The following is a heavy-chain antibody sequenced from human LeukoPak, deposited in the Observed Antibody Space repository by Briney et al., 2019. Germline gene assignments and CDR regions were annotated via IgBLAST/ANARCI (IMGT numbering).Heavy chain of an antibody. V-gene: IGHV1-2*02. D-gene: IGHD2-2*01. Sequence: GASVKVSCKASGYTFTDYYFHWVRQVPGQGLECMGWINPNTGGTNYPQKFQGRVTMTRDTSISTAYMELTSLRSDDTAGYYCARVLGGSTGAPWYYFDYWGQGTLVTVSS. J-gene: IGHJ4*01. CDR3: ARVLGGSTGAPWYYFDY. CDR2: INPNTGGT. CDR1: GYTFTDYY.